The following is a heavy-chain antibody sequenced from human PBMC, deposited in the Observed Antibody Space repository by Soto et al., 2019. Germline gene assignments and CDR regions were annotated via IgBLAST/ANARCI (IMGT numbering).Heavy chain of an antibody. J-gene: IGHJ6*02. Sequence: GESLKISCQGSGYTFSNNWISWVRQKPGKGLEWMGKIDPSGSYTEYSPSFQGHFSLSVDKSVSTAYLQWSSLKSSYSAIFYCARNMITFVGTPTSSEWDFGIDFLGQVTAVTVSS. CDR2: IDPSGSYT. CDR1: GYTFSNNW. CDR3: ARNMITFVGTPTSSEWDFGIDF. V-gene: IGHV5-10-1*01. D-gene: IGHD3-16*01.